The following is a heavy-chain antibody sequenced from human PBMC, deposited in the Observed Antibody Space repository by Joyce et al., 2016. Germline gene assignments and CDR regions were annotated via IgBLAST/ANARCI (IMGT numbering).Heavy chain of an antibody. CDR1: GSTFSTSS. Sequence: QLVESGGGVVKPGGSLRLSCEASGSTFSTSSMSWFRQAQGKGLEWVAAISDTSYYIFDAETGRGRFTVSRDNAKKTLYLQMNSLRAEDSAVFYCARGGISYYYAMDVWGQGTTVTVSS. V-gene: IGHV3-21*01. CDR2: ISDTSYYI. D-gene: IGHD3-16*01. J-gene: IGHJ6*02. CDR3: ARGGISYYYAMDV.